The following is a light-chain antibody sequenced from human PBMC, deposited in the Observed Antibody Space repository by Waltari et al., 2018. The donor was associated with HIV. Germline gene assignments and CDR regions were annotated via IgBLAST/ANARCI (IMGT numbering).Light chain of an antibody. CDR2: EVN. Sequence: QSALTQPASVSGSLGQSITIPCTGTSSDVGNYDLVSWYQQHPGKAPKIIIYEVNKRPPGASNRMSGSKSGNTASLTISGLQAEDEADYYCCSYSDRRIYVFGSGTRVSAL. CDR3: CSYSDRRIYV. CDR1: SSDVGNYDL. J-gene: IGLJ1*01. V-gene: IGLV2-23*02.